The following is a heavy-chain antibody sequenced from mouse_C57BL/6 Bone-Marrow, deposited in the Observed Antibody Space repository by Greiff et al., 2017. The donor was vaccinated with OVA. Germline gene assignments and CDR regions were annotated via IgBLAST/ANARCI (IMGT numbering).Heavy chain of an antibody. V-gene: IGHV7-3*01. CDR2: IRNKANGYTT. CDR1: GFTFTAYY. J-gene: IGHJ4*01. CDR3: ARYRGDYGSSDYAMDY. D-gene: IGHD1-1*01. Sequence: EVMLVESGGGLVQPGGSLSLSCAASGFTFTAYYMSWVRQPPGKALEWLGFIRNKANGYTTEYSASVKGRFTISRDNSQSILYLQMNALRAEDNATYYCARYRGDYGSSDYAMDYWGQGTSVTVSS.